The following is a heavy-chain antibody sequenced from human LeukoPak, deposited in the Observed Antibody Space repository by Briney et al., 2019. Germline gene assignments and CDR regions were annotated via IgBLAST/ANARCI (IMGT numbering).Heavy chain of an antibody. V-gene: IGHV1-69*04. CDR2: IIPILGIA. Sequence: SVKVSCKASGGTFSSYAISWVRQAPGQGLEWMGRIIPILGIANYAQKFQGRVTITADKSTSTAYMELSSLRSEDTAVYYCATDAPDYGGKGSGYWGQGTLVTVSS. CDR1: GGTFSSYA. J-gene: IGHJ4*02. CDR3: ATDAPDYGGKGSGY. D-gene: IGHD4-23*01.